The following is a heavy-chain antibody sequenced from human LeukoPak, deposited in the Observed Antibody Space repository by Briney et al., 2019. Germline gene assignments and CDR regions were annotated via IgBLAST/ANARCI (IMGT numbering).Heavy chain of an antibody. Sequence: SETLSLTCTVSGGSISSYYWSWIRQPPGNGLEWIGYIYYSGSTNYNPSLKSRVTISVDTSKNQFSLKLSSVTAADTAVYYCARDSLRGTSRYSGYYFDYWGQGTLVTVSS. CDR2: IYYSGST. J-gene: IGHJ4*02. CDR3: ARDSLRGTSRYSGYYFDY. CDR1: GGSISSYY. V-gene: IGHV4-59*01. D-gene: IGHD2-2*01.